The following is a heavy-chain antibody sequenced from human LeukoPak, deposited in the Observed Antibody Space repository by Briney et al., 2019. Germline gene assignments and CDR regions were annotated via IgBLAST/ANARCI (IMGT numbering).Heavy chain of an antibody. V-gene: IGHV4-4*07. Sequence: SETLSLTCTVSGGSISSYYWSWIRQPAGKGLEWIGRIYTSGSTNYNPSLKSRVTISVDTSKNQFSLKLSSVTAADTAVYYCARGLTSGIILSQRGYYFDYWGQGTLVTVSS. CDR2: IYTSGST. CDR1: GGSISSYY. D-gene: IGHD3-10*01. J-gene: IGHJ4*02. CDR3: ARGLTSGIILSQRGYYFDY.